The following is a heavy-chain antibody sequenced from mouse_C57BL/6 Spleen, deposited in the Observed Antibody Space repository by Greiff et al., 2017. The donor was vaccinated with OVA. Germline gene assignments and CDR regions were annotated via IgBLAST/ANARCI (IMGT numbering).Heavy chain of an antibody. J-gene: IGHJ3*01. CDR2: INPSNGGT. Sequence: QVQLQQPGTELVKPGASVKLSCKASGYTFTSYWMHWVKQRPGQGLEWIGNINPSNGGTNYNEKFKSKATLTVDKSSSTAYMQLSSRTAEDSAVYYCARRGSGSLAWVAYWGQGTLVTVSA. CDR1: GYTFTSYW. D-gene: IGHD3-2*02. V-gene: IGHV1-53*01. CDR3: ARRGSGSLAWVAY.